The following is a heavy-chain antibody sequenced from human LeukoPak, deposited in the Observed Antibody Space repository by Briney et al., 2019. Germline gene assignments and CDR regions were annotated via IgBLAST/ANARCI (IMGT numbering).Heavy chain of an antibody. CDR3: AGGSGWLIDY. D-gene: IGHD6-19*01. CDR2: ITSGSGYI. V-gene: IGHV3-21*04. Sequence: GGSLTLSCAASGFTFSSYIMNWVRQAPGKGLEWVSSITSGSGYIYYADSMKGRFTISRDNAKNSLYLHMNSPRPEDTAVYYCAGGSGWLIDYWGQGTPVTVSP. CDR1: GFTFSSYI. J-gene: IGHJ4*02.